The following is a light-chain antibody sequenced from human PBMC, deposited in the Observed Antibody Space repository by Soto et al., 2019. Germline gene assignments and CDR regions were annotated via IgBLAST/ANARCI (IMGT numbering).Light chain of an antibody. CDR3: QQYNSYWT. CDR1: QSISSW. J-gene: IGKJ1*01. CDR2: DAS. V-gene: IGKV1-5*01. Sequence: DIQMTQSPSTLSASVGDRVTITCRASQSISSWLAWYQQKPGKAPKLLIYDASSLESGVPLRFSGSGSGTEFTLTISSLQPDDFATYSCQQYNSYWTFGQGTKVEIK.